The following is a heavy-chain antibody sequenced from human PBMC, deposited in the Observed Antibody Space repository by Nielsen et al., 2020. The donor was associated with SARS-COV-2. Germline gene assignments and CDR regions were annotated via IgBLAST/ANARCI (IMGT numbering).Heavy chain of an antibody. CDR3: ANGHSLSGWIGAYFYDF. CDR2: IDSGTTT. D-gene: IGHD6-19*01. CDR1: GFTRRSYA. Sequence: GGSLRLSSAASGFTRRSYAINWVRQAPGKGLEWIATIDSGTTTLYAESVKGRFSVSRDSSNNTVFLLMETLRAEDTAKYYCANGHSLSGWIGAYFYDFWGQGTQVTVSS. J-gene: IGHJ4*02. V-gene: IGHV3-23*05.